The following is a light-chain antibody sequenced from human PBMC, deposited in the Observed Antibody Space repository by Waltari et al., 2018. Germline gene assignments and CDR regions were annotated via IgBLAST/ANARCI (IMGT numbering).Light chain of an antibody. V-gene: IGKV2D-29*01. CDR1: QSLLHTDGRTY. J-gene: IGKJ1*01. CDR3: MQGLQLSMWT. CDR2: EVS. Sequence: DVVMTQTPLSLSVTPGRPATISCKSTQSLLHTDGRTYLYWFLQRPGQPPQLLIYEVSKRFSGVRERFSGSGSGTYFTLRIRRVEAEDVGVYYCMQGLQLSMWTFGQGTKVEIK.